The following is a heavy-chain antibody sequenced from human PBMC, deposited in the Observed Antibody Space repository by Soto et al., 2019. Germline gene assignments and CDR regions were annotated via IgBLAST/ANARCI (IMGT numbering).Heavy chain of an antibody. CDR3: AKSGGGGYDSNNDHSSGLLTDPS. V-gene: IGHV3-33*06. D-gene: IGHD3-22*01. Sequence: GGSLRLSCAASGFIFSNYGMHWVRQAPGKGLEWVALIYYDGSFENYADSVKGRFTISRDNSKSTLWLQMNSLRVEDTAVYYCAKSGGGGYDSNNDHSSGLLTDPSWGQGPLV. CDR2: IYYDGSFE. CDR1: GFIFSNYG. J-gene: IGHJ1*01.